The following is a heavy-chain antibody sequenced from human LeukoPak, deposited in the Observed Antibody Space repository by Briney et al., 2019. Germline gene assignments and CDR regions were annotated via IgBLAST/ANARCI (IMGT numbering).Heavy chain of an antibody. J-gene: IGHJ6*02. Sequence: PGGSLRLSCAASGFTFSSYSMNWVRQAPGKGLEWVAVISYDGSNKYYADSVKGRFTISRDNSKNTLYLQMNSLRAEDTAVYYCARDPHPSVGMDVWGQGTTVTVSS. V-gene: IGHV3-30*03. CDR1: GFTFSSYS. CDR3: ARDPHPSVGMDV. CDR2: ISYDGSNK.